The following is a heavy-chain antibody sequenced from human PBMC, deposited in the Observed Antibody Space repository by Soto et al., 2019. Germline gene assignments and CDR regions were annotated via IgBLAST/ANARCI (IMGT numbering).Heavy chain of an antibody. J-gene: IGHJ6*02. CDR3: ASLGTDTVLHQDYYYGLDV. D-gene: IGHD4-17*01. V-gene: IGHV4-39*01. CDR2: IYYSGST. CDR1: GGSISSSSYY. Sequence: PSVTLSLTCTVSGGSISSSSYYWGWTRQPPGKGLEWIGSIYYSGSTYYNPSLKSRVTISVDTSKNQFSLKLSSVTAADTAVYYCASLGTDTVLHQDYYYGLDVWGQGTPVTVSS.